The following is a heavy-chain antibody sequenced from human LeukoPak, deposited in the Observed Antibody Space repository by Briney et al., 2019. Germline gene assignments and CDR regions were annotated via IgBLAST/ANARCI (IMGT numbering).Heavy chain of an antibody. CDR1: IDSFSNYH. Sequence: PSETLSLTCAVYIDSFSNYHWNWIRQTPAKGMEWIREVNESGGTNISPSLRSRVILSVDTSKNQFSLKLISVTVADTAIYYCARGQGATVPQVGKNWFDPWGQGTRVTVSS. CDR2: VNESGGT. V-gene: IGHV4-34*01. CDR3: ARGQGATVPQVGKNWFDP. J-gene: IGHJ5*02. D-gene: IGHD1-26*01.